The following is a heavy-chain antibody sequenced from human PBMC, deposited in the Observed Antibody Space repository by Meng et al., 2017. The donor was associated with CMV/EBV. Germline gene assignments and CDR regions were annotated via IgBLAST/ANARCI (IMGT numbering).Heavy chain of an antibody. CDR2: IYYRGST. J-gene: IGHJ5*02. Sequence: GSLRLSCTVSGGSVSSGSYYWSWIRQPPGKGLEWIGYIYYRGSTNYNPSLKSRVTISVDTSKNQFSLKLSSVTAADTAVYYCARCVVVPAAHATPRIWFDPWGQGTLVTVSS. D-gene: IGHD2-2*01. CDR3: ARCVVVPAAHATPRIWFDP. V-gene: IGHV4-61*01. CDR1: GGSVSSGSYY.